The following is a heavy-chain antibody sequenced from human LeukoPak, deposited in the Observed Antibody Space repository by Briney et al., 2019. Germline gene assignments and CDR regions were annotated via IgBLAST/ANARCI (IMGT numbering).Heavy chain of an antibody. CDR3: TREDNWYFDL. J-gene: IGHJ2*01. V-gene: IGHV3-11*05. CDR1: GFTVSDYY. CDR2: INTGSTYT. Sequence: GGSLRLSCAASGFTVSDYYMTWIRQAPGKGLEWLSYINTGSTYTNYANSVKGRFTISRDNAKNSLYLQLNSLRAEDTAVYYCTREDNWYFDLWGRGTLVTVSS.